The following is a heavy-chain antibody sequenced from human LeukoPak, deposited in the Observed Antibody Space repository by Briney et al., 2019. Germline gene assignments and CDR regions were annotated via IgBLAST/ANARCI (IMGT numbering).Heavy chain of an antibody. CDR1: GFTFSSYS. V-gene: IGHV3-30*02. CDR3: AKDYSSGHTYDYVWGSFSN. J-gene: IGHJ4*02. Sequence: GGSLRLSCAASGFTFSSYSMNWVRQAPGKGLEWVAFIRYDGSNKYYADSVKGRFTISRDNSKNALYLQMNSLRAEDTAVYYCAKDYSSGHTYDYVWGSFSNWGQGTLVTVSS. CDR2: IRYDGSNK. D-gene: IGHD3-16*01.